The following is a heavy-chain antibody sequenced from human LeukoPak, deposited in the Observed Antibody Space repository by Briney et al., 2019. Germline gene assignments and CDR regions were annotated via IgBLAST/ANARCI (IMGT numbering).Heavy chain of an antibody. D-gene: IGHD1-14*01. J-gene: IGHJ4*02. Sequence: KPSETLSLTCTVSPDSTTSNFWSWVRQPPGKGLEWIGEFHRSGSTNYNPSLQSRVTISIDRSKNQIALELSSVTAADTAVYYCAREIVGGFNPGAYWGQGTLVTVSS. CDR3: AREIVGGFNPGAY. CDR1: PDSTTSNF. V-gene: IGHV4-4*02. CDR2: FHRSGST.